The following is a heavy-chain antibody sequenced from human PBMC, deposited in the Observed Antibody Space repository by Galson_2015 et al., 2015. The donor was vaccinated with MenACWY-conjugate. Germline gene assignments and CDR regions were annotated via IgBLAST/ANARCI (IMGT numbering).Heavy chain of an antibody. CDR3: SSLLFWGGFYPYSYYMDV. V-gene: IGHV3-48*01. CDR2: ISSGGSPI. CDR1: GFTFSDYS. Sequence: SLRLSCAASGFTFSDYSMNWVRQAPGKGLEWVSYISSGGSPIYYADSVKGRLTISRDNAKNSLYLQMNSLRAEDTAVYYCSSLLFWGGFYPYSYYMDVWGKGTTVTVSS. J-gene: IGHJ6*03. D-gene: IGHD3-3*01.